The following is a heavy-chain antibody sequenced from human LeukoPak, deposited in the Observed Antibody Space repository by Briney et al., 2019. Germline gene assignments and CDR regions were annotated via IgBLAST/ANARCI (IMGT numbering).Heavy chain of an antibody. CDR3: ARSSRYCSGGSCYWPLGY. CDR2: INPNSGGT. D-gene: IGHD2-15*01. J-gene: IGHJ4*02. CDR1: GYTFTGYY. Sequence: ASVKVSCKASGYTFTGYYMHWVRQAPGQGLEWMGWINPNSGGTNYAQTFQGRVTMTRDTSISTAYMELSRLRSDDTAVYYCARSSRYCSGGSCYWPLGYWGQGTLVTVSS. V-gene: IGHV1-2*02.